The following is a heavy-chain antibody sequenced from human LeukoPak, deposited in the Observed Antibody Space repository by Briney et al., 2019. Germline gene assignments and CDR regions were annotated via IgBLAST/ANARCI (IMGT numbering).Heavy chain of an antibody. CDR3: ARGSYGSGSYYYMDV. D-gene: IGHD3-10*01. V-gene: IGHV1-8*02. CDR2: MNPNSGNT. J-gene: IGHJ6*03. CDR1: GGTFSSYA. Sequence: GASVKVSCKASGGTFSSYAISWVRQAPGQVLEWMGWMNPNSGNTGYAQKFQGRVTMTRNTSISTAYMELSSLRSEDTAVYYCARGSYGSGSYYYMDVWGKGTTVTISS.